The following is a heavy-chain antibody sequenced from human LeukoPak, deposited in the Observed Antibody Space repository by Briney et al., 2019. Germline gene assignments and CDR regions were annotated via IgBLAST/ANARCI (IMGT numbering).Heavy chain of an antibody. CDR1: GYKFTSSW. V-gene: IGHV5-51*01. CDR2: INPGDSVT. J-gene: IGHJ4*02. Sequence: GESLKISCKGSGYKFTSSWIAWVRQTPGKGLEWMGIINPGDSVTKYCPSFQGQVTISADKSISTVYLQWSALKASDTAMYYCARRANVGDRRVYYYDTRFDFDYWGQGTLVTVSS. CDR3: ARRANVGDRRVYYYDTRFDFDY. D-gene: IGHD3-22*01.